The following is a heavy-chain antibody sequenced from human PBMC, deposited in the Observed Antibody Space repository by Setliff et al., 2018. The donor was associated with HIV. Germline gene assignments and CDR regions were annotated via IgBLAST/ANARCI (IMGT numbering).Heavy chain of an antibody. J-gene: IGHJ6*02. CDR2: IYPGDSDT. CDR1: GYSFTNYW. Sequence: GESLKISCKGSGYSFTNYWIGWVRQMPGKGLEWMGIIYPGDSDTRYSPSFQGQVTISADKAISTAYLQWSSLKASDTAMYYCARHGYCSGTSCSEYYYYYGMDVWGQGTTVTVSS. V-gene: IGHV5-51*01. CDR3: ARHGYCSGTSCSEYYYYYGMDV. D-gene: IGHD2-2*03.